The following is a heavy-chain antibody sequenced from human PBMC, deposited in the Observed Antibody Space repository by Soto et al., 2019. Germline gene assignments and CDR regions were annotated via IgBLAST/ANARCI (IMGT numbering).Heavy chain of an antibody. Sequence: QVHLVQSGAEVKKPGASVKVSCQASGYAFTTYGITWGRKAPGQGLEGMGWISAPKGNTNYAQKLQARFTVTRDTSTSTAYMELRSLRSDDTAVYYCARGRYGDYWGQGALVTVSS. CDR3: ARGRYGDY. CDR2: ISAPKGNT. V-gene: IGHV1-18*01. D-gene: IGHD1-1*01. J-gene: IGHJ4*02. CDR1: GYAFTTYG.